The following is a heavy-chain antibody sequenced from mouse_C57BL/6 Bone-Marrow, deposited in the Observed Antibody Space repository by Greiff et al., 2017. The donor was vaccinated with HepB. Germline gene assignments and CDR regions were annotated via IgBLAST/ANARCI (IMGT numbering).Heavy chain of an antibody. CDR2: ISYDGSN. V-gene: IGHV3-6*01. CDR3: ARSGLRRGY. J-gene: IGHJ2*01. D-gene: IGHD2-4*01. CDR1: GYSITSGYY. Sequence: EVQVVESGPGLVKPSQSLSLTCSVTGYSITSGYYWNWIRQFPGNKLEWMGYISYDGSNNYNPSLKNRISITRDTSKNQFFLKLNSVTTEDTATYYCARSGLRRGYWGQGTTLTVSS.